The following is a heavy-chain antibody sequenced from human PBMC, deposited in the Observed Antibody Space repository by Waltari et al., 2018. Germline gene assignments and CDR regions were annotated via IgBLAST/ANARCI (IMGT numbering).Heavy chain of an antibody. CDR3: ARDRGRWLYLDT. J-gene: IGHJ5*01. CDR1: W. D-gene: IGHD2-15*01. V-gene: IGHV4-4*01. CDR2: VHTTGKT. Sequence: WWSWVRPTPGRRLEWIGQVHTTGKTNYNPSLDSRVTISIDTSARRFSLTLASVSAADTAIYFCARDRGRWLYLDTWGHGTLVTVSP.